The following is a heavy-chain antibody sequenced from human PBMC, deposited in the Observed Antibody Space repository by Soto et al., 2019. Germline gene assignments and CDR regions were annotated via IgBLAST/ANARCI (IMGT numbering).Heavy chain of an antibody. CDR3: AREEWELLYTPPQAPSSDNGMDV. V-gene: IGHV5-51*01. J-gene: IGHJ6*02. CDR1: GYSSTSYW. D-gene: IGHD1-26*01. Sequence: GESLKISCKGSGYSSTSYWIGWVRQMPGKGLEWMGIIYPGDSDTRYSPSFQGQVTISADKSISTAYLQWSSLKASDTAMYYCAREEWELLYTPPQAPSSDNGMDVWRQGTTVTVSS. CDR2: IYPGDSDT.